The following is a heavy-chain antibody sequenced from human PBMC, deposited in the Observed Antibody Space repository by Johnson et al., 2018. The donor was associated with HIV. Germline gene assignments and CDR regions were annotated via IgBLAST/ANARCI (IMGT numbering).Heavy chain of an antibody. CDR1: GFTFRSYG. CDR3: AGGRIGAFDI. V-gene: IGHV3-13*01. Sequence: VQLVESGGGLVKPGGSLRLSCVASGFTFRSYGMHWVRQAPGKGLEWVSTIGTAGDTYYPGSVKGRFTVSREDAKNSLYLQMNSLRAGDTALYYCAGGRIGAFDIWGQGTMVTVSS. CDR2: IGTAGDT. D-gene: IGHD2-15*01. J-gene: IGHJ3*02.